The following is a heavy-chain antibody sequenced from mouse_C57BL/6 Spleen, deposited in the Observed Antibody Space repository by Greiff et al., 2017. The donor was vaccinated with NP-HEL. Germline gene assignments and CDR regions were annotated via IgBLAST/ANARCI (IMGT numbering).Heavy chain of an antibody. CDR1: GYTFTSYW. J-gene: IGHJ4*01. Sequence: VQLQQPGAELVRPGSSVKLSCKASGYTFTSYWMHWVKQRPIQGLEWIGNIDPSDSETHYNQKFKDKATLTVDKSSSTAYMQLSSLTSEDSAVYYCARDWDSAMDYWGQGTSVTVSS. D-gene: IGHD3-3*01. CDR3: ARDWDSAMDY. CDR2: IDPSDSET. V-gene: IGHV1-52*01.